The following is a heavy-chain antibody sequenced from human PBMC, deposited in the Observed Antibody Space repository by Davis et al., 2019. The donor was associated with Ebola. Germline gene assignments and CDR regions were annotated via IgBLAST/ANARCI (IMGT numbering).Heavy chain of an antibody. J-gene: IGHJ6*02. V-gene: IGHV1-18*01. CDR2: IIPIFGTA. Sequence: ASVKVSCKASGYTFTSYGISWVRQAPGQGLEWMGGIIPIFGTANYAQKLQGRVTMTTDTSTSTAYMELRSLRSDDTAVYYCARDDFGYCSSTSCSHYYYYGMDVWGQGTTVTVSS. CDR1: GYTFTSYG. D-gene: IGHD2-2*03. CDR3: ARDDFGYCSSTSCSHYYYYGMDV.